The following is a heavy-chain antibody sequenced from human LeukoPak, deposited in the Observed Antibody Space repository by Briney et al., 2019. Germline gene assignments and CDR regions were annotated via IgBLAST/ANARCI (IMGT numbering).Heavy chain of an antibody. CDR3: ARSITIFGGPGGY. CDR2: INLNSGGT. V-gene: IGHV1-2*02. D-gene: IGHD3-3*01. J-gene: IGHJ4*02. CDR1: GYTLTELS. Sequence: ASVKVSCKVSGYTLTELSMHWVRQAPGQGLEWMGWINLNSGGTNYAQKFQGRVTMTRDTSISTAYMELSRLRSDDTAVYYCARSITIFGGPGGYWGQGTLVTVSS.